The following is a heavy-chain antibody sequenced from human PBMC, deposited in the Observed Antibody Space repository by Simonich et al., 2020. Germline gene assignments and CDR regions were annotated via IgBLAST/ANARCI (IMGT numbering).Heavy chain of an antibody. CDR2: IYYSGST. Sequence: QLQLQESGPGLVKPSETLSLTCTVSGGSISSSSYYWGWIRQPPGKGLGWIGSIYYSGSTTYNPSLKSRVTISVDTSKNQFSLMLSSVTAADTAVYYCARQRVLMVYAIDYWGQGTLVTVSS. D-gene: IGHD2-8*01. CDR1: GGSISSSSYY. CDR3: ARQRVLMVYAIDY. J-gene: IGHJ4*02. V-gene: IGHV4-39*01.